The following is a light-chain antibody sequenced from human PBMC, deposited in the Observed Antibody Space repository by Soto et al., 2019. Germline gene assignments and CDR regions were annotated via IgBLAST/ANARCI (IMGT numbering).Light chain of an antibody. J-gene: IGLJ1*01. CDR3: ISYTSTSTDV. Sequence: QSVLTQPAAVSVSPGQSITISCTGTSRDVGGYNYVSWYQQHPGKAPKLMIYEVSNRPSGVSNRFSGSKSGNTASLTISGLQAEDEADYYCISYTSTSTDVYGTAPKVTVL. V-gene: IGLV2-14*01. CDR1: SRDVGGYNY. CDR2: EVS.